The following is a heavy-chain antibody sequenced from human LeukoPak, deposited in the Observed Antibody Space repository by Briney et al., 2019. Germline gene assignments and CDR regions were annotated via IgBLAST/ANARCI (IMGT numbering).Heavy chain of an antibody. CDR3: ARHLHYDILTGYHHYFDY. CDR1: GGSMSSYY. Sequence: TPSETLSLTCTVSGGSMSSYYWSWVRQSPGKGLEWIGYIYYSGSTSYNPSLESRVTISIDTSKNQFSLKLSSVTAADTAIYYCARHLHYDILTGYHHYFDYWGQGTLVTVSS. D-gene: IGHD3-9*01. J-gene: IGHJ4*02. CDR2: IYYSGST. V-gene: IGHV4-59*08.